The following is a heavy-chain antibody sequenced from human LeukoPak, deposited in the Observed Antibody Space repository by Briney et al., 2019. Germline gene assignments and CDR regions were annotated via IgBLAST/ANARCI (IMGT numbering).Heavy chain of an antibody. V-gene: IGHV4-39*07. CDR1: GGSISSSSYY. J-gene: IGHJ5*02. D-gene: IGHD3-9*01. Sequence: SETLSLTCTVSGGSISSSSYYWGWIRQPPGKGLEWIGSIYYSGSTYYNPSLKSRVTISVDTSKNQFSLKLSSVTAADTAVYYCARGYFDWLSSKINWFDPWGQGTLVSVSS. CDR2: IYYSGST. CDR3: ARGYFDWLSSKINWFDP.